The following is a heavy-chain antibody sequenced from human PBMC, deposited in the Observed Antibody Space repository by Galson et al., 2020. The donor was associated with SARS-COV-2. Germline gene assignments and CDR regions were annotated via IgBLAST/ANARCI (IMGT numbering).Heavy chain of an antibody. J-gene: IGHJ6*02. Sequence: ETPETLSLTCPVPGGSISSGAYYWSWISQPPGKGLAWIGYIHYSGRTYPTPSLQRRVTISVDTSNNQFSLTLSSVTAADAAVYYCASRLIQLWSLGGMDVWGQGTTVTVSS. CDR2: IHYSGRT. D-gene: IGHD5-18*01. CDR3: ASRLIQLWSLGGMDV. CDR1: GGSISSGAYY. V-gene: IGHV4-30-4*01.